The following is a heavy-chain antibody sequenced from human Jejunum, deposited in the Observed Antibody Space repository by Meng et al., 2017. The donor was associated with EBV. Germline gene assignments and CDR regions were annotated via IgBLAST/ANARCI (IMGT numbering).Heavy chain of an antibody. D-gene: IGHD3-3*01. CDR2: FDPENGET. CDR1: GYSLTELS. Sequence: QVQLAQSGAEVTKPGVSLKVSCKVSGYSLTELSMHWVRQGTGKGLEWMVGFDPENGETIYAQKFQGRVTMTEDTSTDTAYMELSSLRSEDTAVYYCATAHGFTILGVAYYFDYWGQGTLVTVSS. CDR3: ATAHGFTILGVAYYFDY. V-gene: IGHV1-24*01. J-gene: IGHJ4*02.